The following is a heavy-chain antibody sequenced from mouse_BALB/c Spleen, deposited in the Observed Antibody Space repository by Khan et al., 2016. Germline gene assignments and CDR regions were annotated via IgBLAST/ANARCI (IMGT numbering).Heavy chain of an antibody. CDR1: GFSLTSYG. CDR3: ARWFDRYSFLYAIDY. J-gene: IGHJ4*01. D-gene: IGHD1-1*01. V-gene: IGHV2-6*02. CDR2: IWSDGST. Sequence: VQLKESGPGLVAPSQSLSITCTVSGFSLTSYGVHWVRQPPGKGLEWLVVIWSDGSTNYNSVPKSRLSISTDNSKSQVFLQLNSLQTADEATYYCARWFDRYSFLYAIDYWGQGTSVTVSS.